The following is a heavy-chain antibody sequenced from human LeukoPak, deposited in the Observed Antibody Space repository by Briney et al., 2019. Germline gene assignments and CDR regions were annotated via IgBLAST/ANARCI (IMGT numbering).Heavy chain of an antibody. D-gene: IGHD3-3*01. CDR1: GFTFSSYA. V-gene: IGHV3-30*04. Sequence: PGGSLRLSCAASGFTFSSYAMHWVRQAPGKGLEWVAVISYDGSNKYYAASVKGRFTISRDNSKNTLYLQMNSLRAEDTAVYYCAKDPRDFPYDFWSGYYTEGYQPDWGQGTLVTVSS. J-gene: IGHJ4*02. CDR3: AKDPRDFPYDFWSGYYTEGYQPD. CDR2: ISYDGSNK.